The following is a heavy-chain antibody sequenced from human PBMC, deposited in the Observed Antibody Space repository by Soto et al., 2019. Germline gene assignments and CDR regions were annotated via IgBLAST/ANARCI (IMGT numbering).Heavy chain of an antibody. J-gene: IGHJ5*02. CDR2: ISSSSSYI. CDR1: GFTFSSYS. V-gene: IGHV3-21*01. Sequence: GGSLRLSCAASGFTFSSYSMNWVRQAPGKGLEWVSSISSSSSYIYYADSVKGRFTISRDNAKNSLYLQMNSLRAEDTAVYYCATLHGTMVRGVSWFDPWGQGTLVTVSS. CDR3: ATLHGTMVRGVSWFDP. D-gene: IGHD3-10*01.